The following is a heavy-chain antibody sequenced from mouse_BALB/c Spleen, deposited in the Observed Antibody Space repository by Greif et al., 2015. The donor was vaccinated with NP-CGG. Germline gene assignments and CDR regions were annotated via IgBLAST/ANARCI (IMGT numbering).Heavy chain of an antibody. D-gene: IGHD4-1*01. V-gene: IGHV2-9*02. J-gene: IGHJ1*01. Sequence: VQVVESGPGLVAPSQSLSITRTVSGFSLTSYGVHWVRQPPGKGLEWLGVIWAGGSTNYNSALMSRLSISKDNSKSQVFLKMNSLQTDDTAMYYCARGGGTWYFDVRGAGTTVTVSS. CDR1: GFSLTSYG. CDR2: IWAGGST. CDR3: ARGGGTWYFDV.